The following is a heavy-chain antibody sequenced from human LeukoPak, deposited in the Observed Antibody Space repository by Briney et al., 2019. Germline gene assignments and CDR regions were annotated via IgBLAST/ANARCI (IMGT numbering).Heavy chain of an antibody. V-gene: IGHV1-18*01. J-gene: IGHJ4*03. D-gene: IGHD1-7*01. Sequence: ASVKVSCKASGYTSTSYGISWVRQAPGQGLEWMGWISAYNGNTNYAQKLQGRVTMTTDTSTSTAYMELRSLRSDDTAVYYCARDPGRESNWNLRVDYWGQGTTVTVSS. CDR2: ISAYNGNT. CDR1: GYTSTSYG. CDR3: ARDPGRESNWNLRVDY.